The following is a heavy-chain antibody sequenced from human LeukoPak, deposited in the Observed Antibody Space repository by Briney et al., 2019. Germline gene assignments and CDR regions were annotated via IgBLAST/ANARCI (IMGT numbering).Heavy chain of an antibody. D-gene: IGHD5-12*01. CDR3: ARGRRGYDEDWFDP. Sequence: GGSLRLSCVASGFSFSSHSMNWVRQAPGKGLEWVSYISSSSSTIYYADSVRGRFTISRDNARNSLYLQMNSLRAEDTAVYYCARGRRGYDEDWFDPWGQGTLVTVSS. CDR2: ISSSSSTI. CDR1: GFSFSSHS. V-gene: IGHV3-48*01. J-gene: IGHJ5*02.